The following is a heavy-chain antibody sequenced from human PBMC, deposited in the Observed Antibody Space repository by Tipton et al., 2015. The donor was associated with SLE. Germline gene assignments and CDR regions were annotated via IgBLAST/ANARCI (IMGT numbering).Heavy chain of an antibody. D-gene: IGHD3-10*01. CDR2: IYTRGST. CDR3: ARGGAGITMVRGATYYYYYMDV. Sequence: TLSLTCTVSGGSISSSNYYWTWIRQPAGKGLEWIGRIYTRGSTNYNPSLKSRVTMSVDTSKNQFSLKLSSVTAADTAVYYCARGGAGITMVRGATYYYYYMDVWGKGTTVTVSS. CDR1: GGSISSSNYY. J-gene: IGHJ6*03. V-gene: IGHV4-61*02.